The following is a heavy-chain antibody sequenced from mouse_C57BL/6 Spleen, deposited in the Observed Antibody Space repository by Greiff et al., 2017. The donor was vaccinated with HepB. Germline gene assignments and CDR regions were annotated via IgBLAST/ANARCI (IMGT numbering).Heavy chain of an antibody. D-gene: IGHD1-1*02. CDR3: ARGDGGPFDY. CDR1: GFTFSSYA. V-gene: IGHV5-4*01. Sequence: DVQLVESGGGLVKPGGSLKLSCAASGFTFSSYAMSWVRQTPEKRLEWVATISDGGSYTYYPDNVKGRFTISRDNAKNNLYLQMSHLKSEDTAMYYCARGDGGPFDYWGQGTLVTVSA. J-gene: IGHJ3*01. CDR2: ISDGGSYT.